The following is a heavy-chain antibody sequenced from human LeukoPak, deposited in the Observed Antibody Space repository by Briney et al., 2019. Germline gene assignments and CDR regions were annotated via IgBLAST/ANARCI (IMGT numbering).Heavy chain of an antibody. Sequence: GGSLRLSCAASGFSFSSYWMSWVRHAPGKGLEWVSGISGSGGSTYYADSVKGRFTISRDNSKNTLYLQMNSLRAEDTAVYYCAKASGGYGVYFDYWGQGTLVTVSS. D-gene: IGHD5-12*01. CDR3: AKASGGYGVYFDY. CDR2: ISGSGGST. CDR1: GFSFSSYW. J-gene: IGHJ4*02. V-gene: IGHV3-23*01.